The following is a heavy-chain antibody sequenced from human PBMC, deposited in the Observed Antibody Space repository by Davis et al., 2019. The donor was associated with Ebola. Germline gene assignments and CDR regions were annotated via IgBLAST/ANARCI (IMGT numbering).Heavy chain of an antibody. CDR2: INSNSGTS. CDR3: GKDFYGSGSYIDA. J-gene: IGHJ5*02. Sequence: PGGSLRFSCATSGLTFDDYAMHWFRQAPGKGLEWVSGINSNSGTSAYADSVKGRFTISRDNAQDSLYLQMNSLRTEDTAFYYCGKDFYGSGSYIDAWGQGTLVTVSS. D-gene: IGHD3-10*01. V-gene: IGHV3-9*01. CDR1: GLTFDDYA.